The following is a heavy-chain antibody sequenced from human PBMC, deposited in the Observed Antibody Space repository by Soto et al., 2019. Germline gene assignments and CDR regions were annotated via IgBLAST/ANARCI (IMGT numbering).Heavy chain of an antibody. J-gene: IGHJ4*02. Sequence: QVQLQESGPGLVKPSQTLSLTCTVSGGSISSGDYYWSWIRQPPGKGLEWIGYIYYSGSTYYNPSLTRRVTISVDTLKNPFSLTLRSLTPADTAVYYCARVGGFGATTIDYWGPGTLVTVSS. CDR2: IYYSGST. CDR1: GGSISSGDYY. V-gene: IGHV4-30-4*01. D-gene: IGHD3-10*01. CDR3: ARVGGFGATTIDY.